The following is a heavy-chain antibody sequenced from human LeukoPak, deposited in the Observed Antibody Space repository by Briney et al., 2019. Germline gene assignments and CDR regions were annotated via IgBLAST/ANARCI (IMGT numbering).Heavy chain of an antibody. Sequence: AASVRVSCKTSGYTFTGYYIHWVRQAPGQGLEWMGWINPNTGGTNYAQKFQGRVTMTNDTSISTAYMDLSRLRSDDTAVYYCAREFPGSSGYSLPIWGQGTLVIVSS. CDR3: AREFPGSSGYSLPI. CDR1: GYTFTGYY. CDR2: INPNTGGT. D-gene: IGHD3-22*01. J-gene: IGHJ4*02. V-gene: IGHV1-2*02.